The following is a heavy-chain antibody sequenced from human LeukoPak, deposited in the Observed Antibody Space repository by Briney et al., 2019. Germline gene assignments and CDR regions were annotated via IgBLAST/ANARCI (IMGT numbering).Heavy chain of an antibody. Sequence: GGSLRLSCAASGFTFSKYWLHWLRQAPGKGLEWVPVISGSGGSTYYADSVKGRFTISRDNSKNTLYLQMNSLRAEDTAVYYCAKDLFPYYYGSGSYYNVADYWGQGTLVTVSS. D-gene: IGHD3-10*01. CDR2: ISGSGGST. J-gene: IGHJ4*02. CDR3: AKDLFPYYYGSGSYYNVADY. V-gene: IGHV3-23*01. CDR1: GFTFSKYW.